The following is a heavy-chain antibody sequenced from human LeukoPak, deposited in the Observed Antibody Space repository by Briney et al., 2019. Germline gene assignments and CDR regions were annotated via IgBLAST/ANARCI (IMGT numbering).Heavy chain of an antibody. J-gene: IGHJ4*02. CDR3: ARRVVVAATPYFDY. CDR1: GGSISSSSYY. CDR2: IYYSGST. D-gene: IGHD2-15*01. Sequence: PPETLSLTCTVSGGSISSSSYYWGWIRQPPGKWLEWIGSIYYSGSTYYHPSLKSRVTISVDTSKNQFSLKLSSVTAADTAVYYCARRVVVAATPYFDYWGQGTLATVSS. V-gene: IGHV4-39*01.